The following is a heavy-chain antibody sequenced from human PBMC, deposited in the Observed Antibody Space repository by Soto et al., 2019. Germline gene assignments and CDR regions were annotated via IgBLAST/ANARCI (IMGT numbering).Heavy chain of an antibody. CDR2: ISGSGVSR. V-gene: IGHV3-23*01. CDR3: AIAVADPTTHFDY. D-gene: IGHD6-19*01. CDR1: GFTFSSYA. J-gene: IGHJ4*02. Sequence: EVQLLESGGGLVQPGGSLRLSCAASGFTFSSYAMSWVRQAPGKGLEWVSAISGSGVSRYYEDYVKGRFTISRDNSKNTLYLQMNSLRAEDTAVYYCAIAVADPTTHFDYWGQGTLVTVSS.